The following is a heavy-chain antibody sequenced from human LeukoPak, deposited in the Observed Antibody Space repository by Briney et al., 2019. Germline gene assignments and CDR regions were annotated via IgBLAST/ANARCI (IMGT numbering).Heavy chain of an antibody. CDR2: ITSSGTI. J-gene: IGHJ4*02. CDR1: GFTFSSLW. Sequence: GGSLRLSCAASGFTFSSLWMTWVRQAPGKGLEWVSYITSSGTIYQADSVKGRFTISRDNAKNSLYLQMNSLRAEDTAVYYCARDRGYYDSSGYPYFDYWGQGILVTVSS. V-gene: IGHV3-48*03. D-gene: IGHD3-22*01. CDR3: ARDRGYYDSSGYPYFDY.